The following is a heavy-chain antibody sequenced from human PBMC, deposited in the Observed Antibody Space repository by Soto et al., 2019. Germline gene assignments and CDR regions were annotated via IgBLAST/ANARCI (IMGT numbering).Heavy chain of an antibody. D-gene: IGHD3-10*01. CDR1: GFIFPNYA. CDR3: AKKISGSYPNWFDP. CDR2: ISAGGSST. Sequence: GGSLRLSCAASGFIFPNYAMGWVRQAPGKGLEWVSAISAGGSSTYYADSVKGRFTISRDNSENTLYLHMNSLRVEDTAVYYCAKKISGSYPNWFDPWGQGTLVTVSS. V-gene: IGHV3-23*01. J-gene: IGHJ5*02.